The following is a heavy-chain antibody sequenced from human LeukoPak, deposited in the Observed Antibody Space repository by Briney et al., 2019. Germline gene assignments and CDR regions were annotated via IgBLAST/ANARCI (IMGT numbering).Heavy chain of an antibody. V-gene: IGHV3-23*01. CDR1: GITVSNYG. CDR3: AKRGVVIRVILVGFHKEAYYFDS. Sequence: GGSLRLSCAVSGITVSNYGMSWVRQAPGKGLEWVAGISGSGGGTNYADSVKGRFTISRDSFKNTLYLQMNSLRAEDTAVYFCAKRGVVIRVILVGFHKEAYYFDSWGQGALVTVSS. J-gene: IGHJ4*02. CDR2: ISGSGGGT. D-gene: IGHD3-22*01.